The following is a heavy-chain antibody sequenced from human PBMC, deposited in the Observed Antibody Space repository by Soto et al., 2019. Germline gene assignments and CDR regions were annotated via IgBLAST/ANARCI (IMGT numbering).Heavy chain of an antibody. CDR3: ARDSGYYDFWSGSFYYYYGMDV. D-gene: IGHD3-3*01. J-gene: IGHJ6*02. V-gene: IGHV1-3*01. CDR1: GYTFTSYG. CDR2: INAANGDT. Sequence: QVQLVQSGTEVKKPGASVKVSCKASGYTFTSYGIHWVRQAPGQRLEWMGWINAANGDTKYSPKFQGRVTITRDTSISTAYMELSRLRSDDTAVYYCARDSGYYDFWSGSFYYYYGMDVWGQGTTVTVSS.